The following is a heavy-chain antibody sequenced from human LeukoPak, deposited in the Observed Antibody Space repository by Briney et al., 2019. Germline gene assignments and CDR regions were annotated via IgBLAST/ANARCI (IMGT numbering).Heavy chain of an antibody. CDR3: AKGGKWDVTPFDY. J-gene: IGHJ4*02. D-gene: IGHD1-26*01. CDR1: GFTFTSYS. CDR2: ISGGGGST. V-gene: IGHV3-23*01. Sequence: PGGSLRLSCAASGFTFTSYSMNWVRQVPGKGLEWVSTISGGGGSTYYADSVKGRFTISRDNSENTLYLQVNSLRAEDTAVYYCAKGGKWDVTPFDYWGQGTLVTVSS.